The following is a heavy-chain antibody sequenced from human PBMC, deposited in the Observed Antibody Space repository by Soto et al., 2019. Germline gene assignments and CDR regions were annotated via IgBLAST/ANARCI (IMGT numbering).Heavy chain of an antibody. J-gene: IGHJ4*02. Sequence: QVQLVESGGGVVQPGRSLRLSCAASGFTFSSYGMHWVRQAPGKGLEWVAVIWYDGSNKYYADSVKGRFTISRDNSKNTLYLQMNSLRAEDTAVYYCARGGGDWSGSYIDYWGQGTLVTVSS. CDR3: ARGGGDWSGSYIDY. CDR1: GFTFSSYG. CDR2: IWYDGSNK. D-gene: IGHD1-26*01. V-gene: IGHV3-33*01.